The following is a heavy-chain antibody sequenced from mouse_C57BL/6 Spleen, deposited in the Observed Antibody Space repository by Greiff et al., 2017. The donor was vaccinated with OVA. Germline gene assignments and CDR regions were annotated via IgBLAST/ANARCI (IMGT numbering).Heavy chain of an antibody. Sequence: EVQVVESGPGLVKPSQSLSLTCSVTGYSITSGYYWNWIRQFPGNKLEWMGYISYDGSNNYNPSLKNRISITRDTSKNQFFLKLNSVTTEDTATYYCARESIYYYGSSEAYWGQGTLVTVSA. D-gene: IGHD1-1*01. V-gene: IGHV3-6*01. CDR1: GYSITSGYY. CDR3: ARESIYYYGSSEAY. J-gene: IGHJ3*01. CDR2: ISYDGSN.